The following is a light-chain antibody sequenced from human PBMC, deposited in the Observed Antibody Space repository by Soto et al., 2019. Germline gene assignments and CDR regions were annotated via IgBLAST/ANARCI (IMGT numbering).Light chain of an antibody. CDR3: QQYNNWPGT. J-gene: IGKJ1*01. CDR1: QSVSSN. Sequence: EIVMTQPPATLSVSPGERATLSCRPSQSVSSNLAWYQQKPGQAPRLLIYGASTRATGIPARFSGSGSGTEFTLTISSLQSEDFAVYYCQQYNNWPGTFGQGTKVEIK. V-gene: IGKV3-15*01. CDR2: GAS.